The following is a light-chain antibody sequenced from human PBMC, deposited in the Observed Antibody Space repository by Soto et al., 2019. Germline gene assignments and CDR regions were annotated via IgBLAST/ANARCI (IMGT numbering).Light chain of an antibody. CDR2: SNN. Sequence: QSVLTQPPSASGTPGQRVTISCSGSSSNIGSNTVNWYQQLPGTAPNLLIYSNNQRPSGVPDGFSGSKSCTSASLAISGLLYADDADYYCSAWDDSRNGYVFGTGTKLTVL. V-gene: IGLV1-44*01. CDR1: SSNIGSNT. CDR3: SAWDDSRNGYV. J-gene: IGLJ1*01.